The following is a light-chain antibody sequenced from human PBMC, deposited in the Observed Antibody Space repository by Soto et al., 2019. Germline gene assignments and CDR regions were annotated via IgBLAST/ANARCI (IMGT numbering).Light chain of an antibody. J-gene: IGKJ1*01. CDR3: QQYNSYSST. CDR1: QSVDNY. V-gene: IGKV3-11*01. Sequence: EIVLTQAPATPSLSPGKRATLSSRASQSVDNYLVWYQQTTGKAPTLLIYDASNRDTGIPARFRGRGSRTEFTLPISRLQPDDFETYYCQQYNSYSSTFGQGTKVDIK. CDR2: DAS.